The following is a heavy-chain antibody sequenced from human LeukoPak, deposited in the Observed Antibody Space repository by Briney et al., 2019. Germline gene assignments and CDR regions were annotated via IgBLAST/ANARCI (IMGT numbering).Heavy chain of an antibody. CDR2: IYYSGST. CDR1: GGSISSGDYY. D-gene: IGHD2-2*02. V-gene: IGHV4-30-4*08. J-gene: IGHJ5*02. Sequence: TSETLSLTCTVSGGSISSGDYYWSWIRQPRGKGLEWIVYIYYSGSTYYNPSLKSRVTISVDTSKNQFSLKLSSVTAADTAVYYCARLTGTDCSSTSCHTLFRYWFDPWGQGTLVTVSS. CDR3: ARLTGTDCSSTSCHTLFRYWFDP.